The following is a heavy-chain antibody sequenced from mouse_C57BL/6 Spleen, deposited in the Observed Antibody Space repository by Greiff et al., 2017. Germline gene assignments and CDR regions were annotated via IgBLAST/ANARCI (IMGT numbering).Heavy chain of an antibody. D-gene: IGHD4-1*01. Sequence: EVKLMESGGGLVKPGGSLKLSCAASGFTFSSYAMSWVRQTPEKRLEWVATISDGGSYTYYPDNVKGRFTISRDNAKNNLYLQMSHLKSEDTAMYYCARELTDPYYFDYWGQGTTLTVSS. CDR1: GFTFSSYA. CDR3: ARELTDPYYFDY. J-gene: IGHJ2*01. V-gene: IGHV5-4*01. CDR2: ISDGGSYT.